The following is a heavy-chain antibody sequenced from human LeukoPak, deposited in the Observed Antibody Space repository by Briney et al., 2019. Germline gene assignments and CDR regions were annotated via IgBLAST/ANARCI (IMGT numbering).Heavy chain of an antibody. CDR1: GYTFTSYG. J-gene: IGHJ4*02. D-gene: IGHD4-23*01. CDR2: ISAYNGNT. CDR3: VTRGNTNPDFDY. V-gene: IGHV1-18*01. Sequence: ASVKVSCKASGYTFTSYGISWVRQAPGQGLEWMGWISAYNGNTNYAQKLQGRVTMTTDTSTSTAYMELRSLRSDDTAVYYCVTRGNTNPDFDYWGQGTLVTVSS.